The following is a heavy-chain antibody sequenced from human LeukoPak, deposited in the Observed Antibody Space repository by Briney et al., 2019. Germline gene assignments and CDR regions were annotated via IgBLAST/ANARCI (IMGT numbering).Heavy chain of an antibody. CDR3: ARDVTFWI. CDR2: INPDSGVT. D-gene: IGHD3-3*01. Sequence: GASVKVSCKASGYTFTDYYIRWVRQAPGQGLEWMGWINPDSGVTNYPQKFQGRVTMTRDTSSSTAYMELSRLRSDDTAVYYCARDVTFWIWGQGTMVTVSS. J-gene: IGHJ3*02. V-gene: IGHV1-2*02. CDR1: GYTFTDYY.